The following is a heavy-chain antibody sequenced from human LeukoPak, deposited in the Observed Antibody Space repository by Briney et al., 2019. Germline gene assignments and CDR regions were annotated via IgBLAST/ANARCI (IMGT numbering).Heavy chain of an antibody. CDR1: GYTVTSYG. V-gene: IGHV1-18*01. J-gene: IGHJ6*02. CDR3: ARVLQAPDWICGVARYYYYGMDV. CDR2: LSAYNGNT. Sequence: ASVKVSCKASGYTVTSYGIRWVRQAPGQGLERMGWLSAYNGNTNHAQKLQGRVTMTTDTSTSTASMELRSLRSDDTAVYYCARVLQAPDWICGVARYYYYGMDVWGQGTTVTVSS. D-gene: IGHD3-3*01.